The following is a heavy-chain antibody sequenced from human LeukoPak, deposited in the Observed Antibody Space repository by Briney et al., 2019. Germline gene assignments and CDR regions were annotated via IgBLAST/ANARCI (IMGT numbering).Heavy chain of an antibody. J-gene: IGHJ5*02. D-gene: IGHD2-15*01. V-gene: IGHV3-21*04. CDR2: ISSSSGYI. CDR1: GFTFNSYS. CDR3: ARDLRPFGYCSGGSCSHNWFDP. Sequence: GGSLRLSCAASGFTFNSYSMNWVRQTPGKGLEWVSSISSSSGYINYADSVKGRFTVSRDNAKNSLYLQMNSLRAEDTALYHCARDLRPFGYCSGGSCSHNWFDPWGQGTLVTVSS.